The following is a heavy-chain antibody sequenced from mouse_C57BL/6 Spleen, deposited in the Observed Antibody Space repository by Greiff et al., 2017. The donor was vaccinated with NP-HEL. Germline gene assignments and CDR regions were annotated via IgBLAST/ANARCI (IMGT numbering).Heavy chain of an antibody. D-gene: IGHD1-1*01. V-gene: IGHV5-17*01. CDR3: ARTVYGSSYWYFDV. CDR1: GFTFSDYG. Sequence: EVNVVESGGGLVKPGGSLKLSCAASGFTFSDYGMHWVRQAPEKGLEWVAYISSGSSTIYYADTVKGRFTISRDNAKNTLFLQMTSLRSEDTAMYYCARTVYGSSYWYFDVWGTGTTVTVSS. CDR2: ISSGSSTI. J-gene: IGHJ1*03.